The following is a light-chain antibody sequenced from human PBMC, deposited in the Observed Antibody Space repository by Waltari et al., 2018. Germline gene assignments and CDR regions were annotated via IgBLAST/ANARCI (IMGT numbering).Light chain of an antibody. CDR2: GAS. CDR1: QSVSRV. Sequence: EIVLTQSPGTLSLSPGERATLSCRASQSVSRVLAWYQQRPDQAPRLLIYGASNRATGIPDRFSCSGSGTDFNLTISRLEPEDFAMYYCQMYVRLPVTFGQGTKVEIK. J-gene: IGKJ1*01. CDR3: QMYVRLPVT. V-gene: IGKV3-20*01.